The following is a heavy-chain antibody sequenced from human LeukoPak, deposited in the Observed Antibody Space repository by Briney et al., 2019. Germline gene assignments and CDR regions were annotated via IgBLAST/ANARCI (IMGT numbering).Heavy chain of an antibody. D-gene: IGHD2-15*01. J-gene: IGHJ4*02. CDR2: IYYSGSP. Sequence: SETLSLTCTVSGGSISSGDYYWGWIRQPPGKGLEWIGYIYYSGSPYSNPSLKSRLTISVDTSKNQFSLKLSSVTAADTAVYYCARVLVDCSGGSCYYFDYWGQGTLVTVSS. CDR1: GGSISSGDYY. V-gene: IGHV4-30-4*01. CDR3: ARVLVDCSGGSCYYFDY.